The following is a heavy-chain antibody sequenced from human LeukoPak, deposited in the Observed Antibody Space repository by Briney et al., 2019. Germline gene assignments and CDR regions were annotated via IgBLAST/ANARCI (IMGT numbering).Heavy chain of an antibody. D-gene: IGHD6-13*01. CDR1: GFTFDDYA. V-gene: IGHV3-43D*03. CDR2: ISWDGGST. CDR3: AKEGVLNHYFDY. Sequence: PGGSLRLSCAASGFTFDDYAMHWVRQAPGKGLGWVSLISWDGGSTYYADSVKGRFTISRGNSKNSLYLQMNSLRAEDTALYYCAKEGVLNHYFDYWGQGTLVTVSS. J-gene: IGHJ4*02.